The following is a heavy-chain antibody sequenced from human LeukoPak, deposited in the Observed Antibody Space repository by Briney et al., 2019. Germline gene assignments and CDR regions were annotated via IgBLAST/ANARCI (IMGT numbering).Heavy chain of an antibody. V-gene: IGHV3-7*01. CDR2: INQDGSEE. J-gene: IGHJ4*02. CDR3: VRDGGVSGYDLLDY. Sequence: GGSLRLSCAASGFTFSNYWMTWVRQAPGKGLEWVAHINQDGSEEHYMDSVKARITISRDNAKNSLSLQMNSLRAEDTAVYYCVRDGGVSGYDLLDYWGQGTLVTVSS. CDR1: GFTFSNYW. D-gene: IGHD5-12*01.